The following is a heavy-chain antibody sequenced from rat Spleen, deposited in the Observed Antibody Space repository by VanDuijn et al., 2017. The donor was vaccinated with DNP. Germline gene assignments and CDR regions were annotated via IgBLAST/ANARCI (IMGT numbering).Heavy chain of an antibody. Sequence: QVQMKETGPGLVQTTQTLSVTCTVSGFALTNYGVHWVRQAPGKGLVWMGIIWGDGSTDYNSALKSRLSISRDTSKSQIFLKMNSLQTEDTAIYFCAREGKSGSLDYWGQGVMVTVSS. CDR2: IWGDGST. J-gene: IGHJ2*01. CDR1: GFALTNYG. CDR3: AREGKSGSLDY. V-gene: IGHV2-77*01. D-gene: IGHD4-3*01.